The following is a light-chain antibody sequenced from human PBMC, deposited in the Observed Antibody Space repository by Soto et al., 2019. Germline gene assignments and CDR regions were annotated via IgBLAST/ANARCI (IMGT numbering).Light chain of an antibody. Sequence: QSVLTQPASVSGAAGQAIAISCTGTSNDVGGYDYVSWYQQHPDKAPKLMIYEVTKRPSGVSNRFSGSKSGNTASLTISGLQPEDEADYYCSSHTSGSTRVFGSGTRSPS. CDR2: EVT. CDR3: SSHTSGSTRV. J-gene: IGLJ1*01. V-gene: IGLV2-14*01. CDR1: SNDVGGYDY.